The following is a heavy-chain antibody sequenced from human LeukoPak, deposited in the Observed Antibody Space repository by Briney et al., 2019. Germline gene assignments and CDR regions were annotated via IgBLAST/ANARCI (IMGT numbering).Heavy chain of an antibody. V-gene: IGHV4-39*01. D-gene: IGHD6-6*01. CDR2: IYYSGST. CDR3: PYTGGVEQLVRGRYFDL. Sequence: ASETLSLTCTVSGGSISSSSYYWGWIRQPPGKGLEWIGSIYYSGSTYYNPSLKSRVTISVDTSKNQFSLKLSSVTAADTAAYYCPYTGGVEQLVRGRYFDLWGRGTLVTVSS. CDR1: GGSISSSSYY. J-gene: IGHJ2*01.